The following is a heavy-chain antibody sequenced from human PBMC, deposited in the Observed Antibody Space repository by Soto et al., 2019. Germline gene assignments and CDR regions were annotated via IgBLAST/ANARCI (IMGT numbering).Heavy chain of an antibody. CDR3: ASAMIGGLDY. J-gene: IGHJ4*02. CDR2: IWYDGGNK. Sequence: QVQLVESGGGVVQPGRSLRLSCEASGFTFSTYGMHWVRQAPGKGLEWVAIIWYDGGNKYYADSVKGRFTISRDNSENTLYLQMNSLRAEDTAVYYCASAMIGGLDYWGQGTLVTVSS. CDR1: GFTFSTYG. D-gene: IGHD2-2*01. V-gene: IGHV3-33*01.